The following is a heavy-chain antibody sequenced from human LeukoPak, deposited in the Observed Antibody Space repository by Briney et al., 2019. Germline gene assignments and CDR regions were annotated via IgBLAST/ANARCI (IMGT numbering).Heavy chain of an antibody. Sequence: ASVKVSCKASGYTFTGYYMHWVRQAPGQGLEWMGWINPNSGGTNYAQKFQGRVTMTRDTSISTAYMELSRLRSDDTAVYYCARAGGYFDWLSHPYYFDYWGQGTWSPSPQ. CDR3: ARAGGYFDWLSHPYYFDY. D-gene: IGHD3-9*01. CDR2: INPNSGGT. V-gene: IGHV1-2*02. CDR1: GYTFTGYY. J-gene: IGHJ4*02.